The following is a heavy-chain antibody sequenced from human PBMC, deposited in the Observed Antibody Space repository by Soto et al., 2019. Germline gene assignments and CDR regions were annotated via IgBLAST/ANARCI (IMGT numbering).Heavy chain of an antibody. V-gene: IGHV3-23*01. J-gene: IGHJ4*02. CDR2: IIGSGGST. D-gene: IGHD2-2*01. CDR1: GFMFSNYA. CDR3: AAWIVVIPAALDY. Sequence: PGGSLRLACAVAGFMFSNYAMSWVRQAPGKGLEWVSSIIGSGGSTYYADSVKGRFTISRDNSKNTLYLRMNSLRAEDTAVYYCAAWIVVIPAALDYWGLGTLVTVS.